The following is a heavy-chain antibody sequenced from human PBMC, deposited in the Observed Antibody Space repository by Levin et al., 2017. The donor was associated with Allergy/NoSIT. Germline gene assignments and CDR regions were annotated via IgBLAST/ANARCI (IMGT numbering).Heavy chain of an antibody. CDR1: GFTFSSYA. CDR3: ARDWGGYAFDY. CDR2: ISYDGSNK. D-gene: IGHD5-12*01. V-gene: IGHV3-30-3*01. J-gene: IGHJ4*02. Sequence: PGGSLRLSCAASGFTFSSYAMHWVRQAPGKGLEWVAVISYDGSNKYYADSVKGRFTISRDNSKNTLYLQMNSLRAEDTAVYYCARDWGGYAFDYWGQGTLVTVSS.